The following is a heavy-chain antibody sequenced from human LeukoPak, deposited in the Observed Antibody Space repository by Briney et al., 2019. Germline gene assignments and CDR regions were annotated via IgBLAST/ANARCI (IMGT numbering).Heavy chain of an antibody. D-gene: IGHD5-18*01. J-gene: IGHJ5*02. Sequence: PGGSLRLSCAASGFSFSSCAMSWVRQAPGKGPQWVSGVNDDGNSRYYADSLKGRFTISRDNSANTVYLQMNNLADEDTAVYYCVKEGEGHSYAPKTGPLTWGQGTLVTVSS. CDR1: GFSFSSCA. CDR3: VKEGEGHSYAPKTGPLT. V-gene: IGHV3-23*01. CDR2: VNDDGNSR.